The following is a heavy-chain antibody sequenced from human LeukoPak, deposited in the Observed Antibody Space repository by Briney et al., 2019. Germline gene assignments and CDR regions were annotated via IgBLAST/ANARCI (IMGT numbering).Heavy chain of an antibody. Sequence: GGSLRLSCAASGFSFSSYGMYWVRQAPGKGLEWVALIYNDGGLPNYLDSVRGRFTISRDNSKNTLYVQMDSLRVEDTAVYYCAQGHYVGNSEFLDNWGQGSLVTVSS. V-gene: IGHV3-33*07. J-gene: IGHJ4*02. CDR2: IYNDGGLP. CDR1: GFSFSSYG. CDR3: AQGHYVGNSEFLDN. D-gene: IGHD4-23*01.